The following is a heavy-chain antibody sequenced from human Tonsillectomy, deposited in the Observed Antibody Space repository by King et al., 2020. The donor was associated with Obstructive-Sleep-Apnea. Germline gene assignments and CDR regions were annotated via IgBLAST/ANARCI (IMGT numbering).Heavy chain of an antibody. Sequence: QLQESGPGLVKPSETLSLTCTVSGGSISSSSYYWGWIRQPPGKGLEWIGSIYYSGSTYYNPSLKSRVTISVDTSKNQFSLKLSSVTAADTAVYYCAGRRVLPSSIAVAGTTGYPYDYWGQGTLVTVSS. J-gene: IGHJ4*02. CDR1: GGSISSSSYY. CDR2: IYYSGST. D-gene: IGHD6-19*01. V-gene: IGHV4-39*01. CDR3: AGRRVLPSSIAVAGTTGYPYDY.